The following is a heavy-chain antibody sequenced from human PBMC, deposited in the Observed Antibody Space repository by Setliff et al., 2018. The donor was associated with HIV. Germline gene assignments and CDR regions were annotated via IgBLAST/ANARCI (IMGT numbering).Heavy chain of an antibody. J-gene: IGHJ6*02. Sequence: GGSLRLSCAASGLLFTNAWMSWVRQAPGKGLEWVSVIYKIGSTFYADSVKGRFTISRDTSKNTLYLQMTSLRAEDTAVYYCARSGRPIYYYYSMDVWGQGTTVTVSS. CDR1: GLLFTNAW. CDR3: ARSGRPIYYYYSMDV. D-gene: IGHD3-3*01. V-gene: IGHV3-66*01. CDR2: IYKIGST.